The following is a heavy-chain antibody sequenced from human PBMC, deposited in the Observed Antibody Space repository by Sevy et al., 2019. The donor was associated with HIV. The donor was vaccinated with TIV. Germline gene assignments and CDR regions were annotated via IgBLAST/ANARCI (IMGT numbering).Heavy chain of an antibody. CDR3: ARDMGGDGYNSPVYYYYYYGMDV. CDR2: TYYRSKWYN. J-gene: IGHJ6*02. V-gene: IGHV6-1*01. CDR1: GDSVSSNSAA. Sequence: SQTLSLTCAISGDSVSSNSAAWNWIRQSPSRGLEWLGRTYYRSKWYNDYAVSVKSRITINPETSKNQFSLQLNSVTPEDTAVYYCARDMGGDGYNSPVYYYYYYGMDVWGQGTTVTVSS. D-gene: IGHD2-21*01.